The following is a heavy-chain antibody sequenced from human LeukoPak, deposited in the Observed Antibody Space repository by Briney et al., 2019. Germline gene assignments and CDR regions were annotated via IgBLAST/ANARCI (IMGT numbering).Heavy chain of an antibody. V-gene: IGHV3-11*01. CDR2: ISSSGSTI. J-gene: IGHJ3*02. CDR3: ARDRLVYAPDAFDI. Sequence: GGSLRLSCAASGFTFSDYHMSWIRQAPGKGLEWVSYISSSGSTIYYADSVKGRFTISRDNAKNSLYLQMNSLRAEDTAVYYCARDRLVYAPDAFDIWGQGTMVTVSS. CDR1: GFTFSDYH. D-gene: IGHD2-8*01.